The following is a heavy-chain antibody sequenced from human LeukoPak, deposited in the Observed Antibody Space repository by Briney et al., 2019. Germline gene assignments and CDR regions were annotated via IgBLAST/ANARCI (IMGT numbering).Heavy chain of an antibody. CDR2: IIPIFGTA. Sequence: GASVKVSCKASGGTFSSYAISWVRQAPGQGLEWMGGIIPIFGTANYAQKFQGRVTITTDESTSTAYMELSSLRSEDTAVYYCASAYNNWFDPWGQGTLVTVSS. CDR3: ASAYNNWFDP. CDR1: GGTFSSYA. D-gene: IGHD3-16*01. J-gene: IGHJ5*02. V-gene: IGHV1-69*05.